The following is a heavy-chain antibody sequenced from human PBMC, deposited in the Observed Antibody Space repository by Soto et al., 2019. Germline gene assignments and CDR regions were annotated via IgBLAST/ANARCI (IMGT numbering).Heavy chain of an antibody. D-gene: IGHD7-27*01. CDR1: GGTFN. V-gene: IGHV1-69*06. CDR3: ARGSGADAFDI. CDR2: IIPVIDTA. Sequence: AASVKVSCKVSGGTFNIRWVRQAPGQGLEWMGGIIPVIDTANYARKFQGRVVISADRATNIVYMEMMSLTLEDTAVYYCARGSGADAFDIWGQGTMVTV. J-gene: IGHJ3*02.